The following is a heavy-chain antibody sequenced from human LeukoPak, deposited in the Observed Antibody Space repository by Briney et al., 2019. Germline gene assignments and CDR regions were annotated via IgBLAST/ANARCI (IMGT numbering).Heavy chain of an antibody. CDR2: ISWNSGSI. CDR3: AKDRSDYYDSSGYRNDAFDI. CDR1: GFTFSSYA. J-gene: IGHJ3*02. V-gene: IGHV3-9*01. D-gene: IGHD3-22*01. Sequence: GGSLRLSCAASGFTFSSYAMHWVRQAPGKGLEWVSGISWNSGSIGYADSVKGRFTISRDNAKNSLYLQMNSLRAEDTALYYCAKDRSDYYDSSGYRNDAFDIWGQGTMVTVSS.